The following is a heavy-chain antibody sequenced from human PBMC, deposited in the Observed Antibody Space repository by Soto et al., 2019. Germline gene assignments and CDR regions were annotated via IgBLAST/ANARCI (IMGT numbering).Heavy chain of an antibody. CDR2: IGTAGDT. J-gene: IGHJ4*02. D-gene: IGHD3-3*01. CDR3: PRSYHRITILAS. CDR1: GFTFSSYD. Sequence: EVQLVESGGGLVQPGGSLRLSCAASGFTFSSYDMHWVRQATGKGLEWVSAIGTAGDTYYPGSVKGRFTISRENARTPWFLKMTARGPRNPAGNYGPRSYHRITILASGGQGPLAPVSS. V-gene: IGHV3-13*01.